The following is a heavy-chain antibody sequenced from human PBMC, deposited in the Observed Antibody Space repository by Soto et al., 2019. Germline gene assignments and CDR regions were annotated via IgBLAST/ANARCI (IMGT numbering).Heavy chain of an antibody. CDR1: GYTFTSYG. Sequence: QVQLVQSGAEVKKPGASVKVSCKASGYTFTSYGITWVRQAPGQGLEWMGWISAYNGDTNYAQKFQGRLTMTTDTSTSTAYMDLRTLRYDDTAVYYCVRGAGSLPGFYWGQGPLVTVSS. CDR2: ISAYNGDT. J-gene: IGHJ4*02. V-gene: IGHV1-18*01. D-gene: IGHD6-13*01. CDR3: VRGAGSLPGFY.